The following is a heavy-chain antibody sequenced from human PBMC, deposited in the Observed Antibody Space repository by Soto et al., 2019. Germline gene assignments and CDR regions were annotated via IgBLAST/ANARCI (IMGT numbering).Heavy chain of an antibody. V-gene: IGHV4-59*08. CDR3: ARQPDYYDSSGYRTPAHFDY. Sequence: PSETLARTSPVSGGSIRSSYRSWDWQPSRMGVEWIGYIYYSGSTNYNPSLKSRVTISVDTSKNQFSLKLSSVTAADTAVYYCARQPDYYDSSGYRTPAHFDYWGQGTLVTVS. CDR2: IYYSGST. CDR1: GGSIRSSY. J-gene: IGHJ4*02. D-gene: IGHD3-22*01.